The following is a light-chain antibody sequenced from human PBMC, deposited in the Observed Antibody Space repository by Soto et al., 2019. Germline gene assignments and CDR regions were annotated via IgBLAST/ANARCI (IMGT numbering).Light chain of an antibody. Sequence: EIMMTKSPGTLSVSPGEGATLSCTASQSGNLNLDWYQQKPGQPPRLLLYGASTRTTGIPVRFHGSGSGTEFTLTISSLQSDYSAVSYCHQYNSWPRCTFGPGTKVEIK. CDR3: HQYNSWPRCT. CDR2: GAS. CDR1: QSGNLN. V-gene: IGKV3-15*01. J-gene: IGKJ3*01.